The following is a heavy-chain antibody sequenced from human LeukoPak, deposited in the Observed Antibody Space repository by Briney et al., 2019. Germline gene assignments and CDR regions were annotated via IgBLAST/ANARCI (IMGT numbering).Heavy chain of an antibody. J-gene: IGHJ5*02. CDR1: GGTFSNYA. CDR2: ISAYNGNT. CDR3: ARIEWELLWFDP. D-gene: IGHD1-26*01. V-gene: IGHV1-18*01. Sequence: ASVKVSCKASGGTFSNYAINWVRQAPGQGLEWMGWISAYNGNTNYAQKLQGRVTMTTDTSTSTAYMELRSLRSDDTAVYYCARIEWELLWFDPWGQGTLVTVSS.